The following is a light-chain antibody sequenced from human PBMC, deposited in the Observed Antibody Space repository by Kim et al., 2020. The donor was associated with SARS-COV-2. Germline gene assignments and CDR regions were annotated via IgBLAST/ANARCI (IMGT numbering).Light chain of an antibody. CDR1: SSNIGARYD. CDR3: QSYDSSLSGGVV. Sequence: QSVLTQPPSASGAPGQRVTISCTGTSSNIGARYDVHWYQHLPGSAPKLLIYDDTNRPSGVPDRFSGSKSGTSASLAITGLQAEDEAEYYCQSYDSSLSGGVVFGGGTQLTVL. V-gene: IGLV1-40*01. J-gene: IGLJ2*01. CDR2: DDT.